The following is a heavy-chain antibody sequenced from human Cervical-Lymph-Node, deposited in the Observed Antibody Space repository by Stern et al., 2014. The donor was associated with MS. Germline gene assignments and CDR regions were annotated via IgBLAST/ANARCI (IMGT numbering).Heavy chain of an antibody. CDR3: ARGGVSFDTGLVAFYY. D-gene: IGHD2-15*01. CDR1: GYSFTRYW. V-gene: IGHV5-51*01. Sequence: EVQLVESGSEVKKPGESLKISCKDSGYSFTRYWIGWVRQMPGKGLEWMGIIYPGDSDTRYRASFQGLVTISADKSINTAYLQWGSLEASDSATYYCARGGVSFDTGLVAFYYWGQGTLVTVSS. J-gene: IGHJ4*02. CDR2: IYPGDSDT.